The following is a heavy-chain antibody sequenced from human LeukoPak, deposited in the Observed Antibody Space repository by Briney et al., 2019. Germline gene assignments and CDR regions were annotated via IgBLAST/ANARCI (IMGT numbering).Heavy chain of an antibody. CDR2: ISGSGDKT. J-gene: IGHJ4*02. Sequence: PGGSLRLSCAASGFSFSSYAMSWVRQAPGKGLEWVSSISGSGDKTYYADSVKGRFTISRDNSKNTLFLQMNSLRAEDTAVFYCAKRCVVLRVIPVGVHTAASYFDSWGQGALVTVSS. V-gene: IGHV3-23*01. CDR3: AKRCVVLRVIPVGVHTAASYFDS. D-gene: IGHD3-22*01. CDR1: GFSFSSYA.